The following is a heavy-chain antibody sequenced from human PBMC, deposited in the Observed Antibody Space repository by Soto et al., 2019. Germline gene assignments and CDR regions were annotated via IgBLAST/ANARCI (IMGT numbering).Heavy chain of an antibody. CDR2: IRSKTHGGTT. CDR1: GFSFIDTW. J-gene: IGHJ5*01. CDR3: TTDFLQTGTTFDF. D-gene: IGHD1-1*01. V-gene: IGHV3-15*01. Sequence: LGGSLRLSCTASGFSFIDTWMTWVRQAPGKGLEWVGHIRSKTHGGTTEYAAPVKGRFTISRDDSETTLYLQMNGLKAEDTAVYYCTTDFLQTGTTFDFWGQGTLVTVSS.